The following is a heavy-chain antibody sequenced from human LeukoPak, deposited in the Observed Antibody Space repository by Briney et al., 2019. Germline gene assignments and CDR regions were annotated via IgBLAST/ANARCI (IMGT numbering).Heavy chain of an antibody. CDR2: ISSSSSYI. D-gene: IGHD1-26*01. CDR1: GFTFSSYS. V-gene: IGHV3-21*04. CDR3: ARGYGGSYPTYHPN. J-gene: IGHJ4*02. Sequence: PGGSLRLSCAASGFTFSSYSMNWVRQAPGKGLEWVSSISSSSSYIYYADSVKGRFTISRDNAKNLLYPQMNSLRAEDTAMYYCARGYGGSYPTYHPNWGQGTLVTVSS.